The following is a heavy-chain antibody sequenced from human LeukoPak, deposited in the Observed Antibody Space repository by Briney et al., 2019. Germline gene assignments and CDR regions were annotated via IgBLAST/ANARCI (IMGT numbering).Heavy chain of an antibody. D-gene: IGHD6-13*01. J-gene: IGHJ6*02. V-gene: IGHV3-30*18. CDR1: GFTFSSYG. Sequence: GRSLRLPCAASGFTFSSYGMHWVRQAPGKGLEWVAVISYDGSNKYYADSVKGRFTISRDNSKNTLYLQMNSLRSEDTAVYYCAKDSRPQGSSWYRETYYYYYGMDVWGQGTTVTVSS. CDR3: AKDSRPQGSSWYRETYYYYYGMDV. CDR2: ISYDGSNK.